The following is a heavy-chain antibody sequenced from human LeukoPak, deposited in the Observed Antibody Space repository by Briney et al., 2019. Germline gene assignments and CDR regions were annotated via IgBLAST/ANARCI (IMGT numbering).Heavy chain of an antibody. CDR3: AKGLRTGVGPYMGYHYYMDV. J-gene: IGHJ6*03. V-gene: IGHV3-23*01. Sequence: PGGSLRLSCAASGFTFSSYAMSWVRQAPGKGLEWVSAISGSGGSTYYADSVMGRFTISRDNSKNTLYLQMNSLRAEDTAVYYCAKGLRTGVGPYMGYHYYMDVWGKGATVTVSS. CDR2: ISGSGGST. D-gene: IGHD3-16*01. CDR1: GFTFSSYA.